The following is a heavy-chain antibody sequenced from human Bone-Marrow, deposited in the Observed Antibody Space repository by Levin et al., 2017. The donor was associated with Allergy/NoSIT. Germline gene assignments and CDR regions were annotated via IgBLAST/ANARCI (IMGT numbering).Heavy chain of an antibody. CDR1: GFTLNNYW. Sequence: SCATSGFTLNNYWMHWVRQAPEKGLEWVSSFKGDGSGMNYADSVRGRFTISRDKSKNTLYLQMDDLGAEDTAVYYCVRGTNGWRGIDYWGQGNLVTVSS. CDR3: VRGTNGWRGIDY. D-gene: IGHD2-8*01. V-gene: IGHV3-74*01. J-gene: IGHJ4*02. CDR2: FKGDGSGM.